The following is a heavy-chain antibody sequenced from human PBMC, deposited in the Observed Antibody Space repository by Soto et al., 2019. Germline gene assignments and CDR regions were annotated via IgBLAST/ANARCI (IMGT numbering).Heavy chain of an antibody. CDR2: IYDGGYT. V-gene: IGHV4-4*09. D-gene: IGHD2-15*01. J-gene: IGHJ5*01. CDR1: GGINSRY. CDR3: AGVSIVNKYKWFDV. Sequence: QVQLQESGPGLVKPSETLSLICTVSGGINSRYWSWVRQAPGKGLEWIGYIYDGGYTNYHPSLKSRITLSVDASESQFSLNLRSVTAADTAVYYCAGVSIVNKYKWFDVWGHGILFTVSS.